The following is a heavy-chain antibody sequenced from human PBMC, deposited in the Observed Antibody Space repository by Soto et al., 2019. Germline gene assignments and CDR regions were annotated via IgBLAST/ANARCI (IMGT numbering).Heavy chain of an antibody. J-gene: IGHJ6*02. Sequence: QVQLVQSGAEVKKPGASVQVSCKASGYTFTSYYMHWVRLAPGQGLEWMGIINPDGGGTSYAQQFQGRVIMTRDTSPSTVYREMSSLRSDDTAVYYCAVAGNYLSMDVWGQGTTVTVSS. CDR3: AVAGNYLSMDV. CDR2: INPDGGGT. D-gene: IGHD4-4*01. V-gene: IGHV1-46*01. CDR1: GYTFTSYY.